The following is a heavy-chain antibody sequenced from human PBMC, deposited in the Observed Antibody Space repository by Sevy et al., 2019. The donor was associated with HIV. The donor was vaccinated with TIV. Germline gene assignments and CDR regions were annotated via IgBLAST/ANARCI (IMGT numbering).Heavy chain of an antibody. CDR2: IAYHGRDK. V-gene: IGHV3-30*03. CDR3: AREFTGYNGMDV. J-gene: IGHJ6*02. Sequence: GGSLRLSCVVSGISFTTSGMHWVHQAPGKGLEWVAVIAYHGRDKFYAESVKGRSTISRDNSKNMLYLQINSLRAEDTAVYYCAREFTGYNGMDVWGQGTMVTVSS. D-gene: IGHD1-1*01. CDR1: GISFTTSG.